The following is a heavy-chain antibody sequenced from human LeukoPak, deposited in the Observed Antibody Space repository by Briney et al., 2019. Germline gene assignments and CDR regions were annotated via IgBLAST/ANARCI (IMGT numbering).Heavy chain of an antibody. CDR3: ARESVYYDSSAYLLR. Sequence: GASVKVSCKASGYTFTNYAMNWVRQAPGQGLEWMGWINTNTGNPTYAQGFTGRFVFSLDTSVSTAYLQISSRKAEDTAVYFCARESVYYDSSAYLLRWGQGTLVTVSS. CDR1: GYTFTNYA. CDR2: INTNTGNP. V-gene: IGHV7-4-1*02. D-gene: IGHD3-22*01. J-gene: IGHJ4*02.